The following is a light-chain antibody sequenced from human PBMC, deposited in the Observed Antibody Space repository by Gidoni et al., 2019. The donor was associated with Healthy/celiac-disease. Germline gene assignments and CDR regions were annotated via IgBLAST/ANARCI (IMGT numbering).Light chain of an antibody. V-gene: IGKV1-39*01. CDR3: QQSYSTPFT. CDR1: QSISSY. Sequence: DIQMTQSPSSLSASVGDIFTITCRATQSISSYLNWYQQKPGKAPKLLIYAASSLQSGVPSRFSGSGSGTDFNLNISSLQPEDFATYYCQQSYSTPFTFGPGTKVDIK. J-gene: IGKJ3*01. CDR2: AAS.